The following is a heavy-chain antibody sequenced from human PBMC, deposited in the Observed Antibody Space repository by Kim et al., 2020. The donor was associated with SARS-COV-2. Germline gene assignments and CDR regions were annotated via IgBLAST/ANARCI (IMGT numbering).Heavy chain of an antibody. J-gene: IGHJ6*02. CDR3: ARSETEYYYYYGMDV. CDR2: IWYDGSNK. CDR1: GFTFSSYG. V-gene: IGHV3-33*01. Sequence: GGSLRLSCAASGFTFSSYGMHWVRQAPGKGLEWVAVIWYDGSNKYYADSVKGRFTISRDNSKNTLYLQMNSLRAEDTAVYYCARSETEYYYYYGMDVWGQGTTVTVSS.